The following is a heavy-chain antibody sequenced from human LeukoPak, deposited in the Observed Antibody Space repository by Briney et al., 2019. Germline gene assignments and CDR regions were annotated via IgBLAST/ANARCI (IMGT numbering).Heavy chain of an antibody. CDR2: INHSGST. Sequence: SETLSLTCAVYGGSFSGYYWSWIRQPPGKGLEWIGEINHSGSTNYNPSLKSRVTISVDTSKNQFSLKLSSVPAADAAVYYCAREGPGTTLEFDYWGEGTLVTVSS. D-gene: IGHD1-7*01. V-gene: IGHV4-34*01. CDR3: AREGPGTTLEFDY. CDR1: GGSFSGYY. J-gene: IGHJ4*02.